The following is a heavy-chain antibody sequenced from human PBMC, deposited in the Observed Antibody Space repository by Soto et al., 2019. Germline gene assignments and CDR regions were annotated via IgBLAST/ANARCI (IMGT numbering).Heavy chain of an antibody. D-gene: IGHD2-15*01. CDR3: ARGVLMVIGGYYNMDG. Sequence: GASVKVSCTASGANFTTYVFTWVRPAPEQVLEWMGGINGLFCTTNYAQKFQGRVTITADKSTNIGYMELSGLRSEDTAVYYWARGVLMVIGGYYNMDGWGHGTRVTI. V-gene: IGHV1-69*06. J-gene: IGHJ6*02. CDR1: GANFTTYV. CDR2: INGLFCTT.